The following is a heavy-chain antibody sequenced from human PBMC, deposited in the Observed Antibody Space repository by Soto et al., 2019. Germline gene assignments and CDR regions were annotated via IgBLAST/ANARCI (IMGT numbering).Heavy chain of an antibody. J-gene: IGHJ3*02. V-gene: IGHV1-8*01. CDR1: GYTFTSYD. CDR2: MNPNSGNT. CDR3: ARGPGITIFGVVVHAFDI. Sequence: QVQLVQSGAEVKKPGASVKVSCKASGYTFTSYDINWVRQATGQGLEWMGWMNPNSGNTGYAQKFQGRVPMTRNTSISTAYMELSSLRSEDTAVYYCARGPGITIFGVVVHAFDIWGQGKMVTVSS. D-gene: IGHD3-3*01.